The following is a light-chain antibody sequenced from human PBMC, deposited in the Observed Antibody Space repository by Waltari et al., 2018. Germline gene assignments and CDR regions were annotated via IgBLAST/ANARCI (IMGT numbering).Light chain of an antibody. V-gene: IGKV3-15*01. CDR2: GAS. Sequence: VMTQSPAPLSVSPGEGATLFCRASQSVNNRLARYQHIPGKAPSLLIYGASARATGIPARLSGSGSGTEFTLTISSLQSEDFAVYYCHQYNNWPWTFGQGTKVEIK. J-gene: IGKJ1*01. CDR3: HQYNNWPWT. CDR1: QSVNNR.